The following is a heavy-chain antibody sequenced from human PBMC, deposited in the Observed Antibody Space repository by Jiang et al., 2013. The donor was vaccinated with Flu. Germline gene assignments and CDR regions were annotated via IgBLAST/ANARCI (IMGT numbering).Heavy chain of an antibody. V-gene: IGHV4-34*01. J-gene: IGHJ3*02. CDR2: INHSGST. CDR1: GGSFSGYY. D-gene: IGHD4/OR15-4a*01. CDR3: ATQEGLANAPFEDSDAFDI. Sequence: LLKPSETLSLTCAVYGGSFSGYYWSWIRQPPGKGLEWIGEINHSGSTNYNPSLKSRVTISVDTSKNQFSLKLSSVTAADTAVYYCATQEGLANAPFEDSDAFDIWGQGTMVTVSS.